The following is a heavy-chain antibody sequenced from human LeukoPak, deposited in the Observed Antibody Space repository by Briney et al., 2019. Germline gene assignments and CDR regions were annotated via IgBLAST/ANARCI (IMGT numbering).Heavy chain of an antibody. V-gene: IGHV3-74*01. CDR2: INSDGSST. Sequence: PGGSMRLSCAASGFTFSSYWMHWVRQAPGKGLVWGSRINSDGSSTSYADSVKGRFTISRDNAKNTLYLQMNSLRAEDTAVYYCARDRIARDWFDPWGQGTLVTVSS. CDR3: ARDRIARDWFDP. J-gene: IGHJ5*02. CDR1: GFTFSSYW. D-gene: IGHD6-13*01.